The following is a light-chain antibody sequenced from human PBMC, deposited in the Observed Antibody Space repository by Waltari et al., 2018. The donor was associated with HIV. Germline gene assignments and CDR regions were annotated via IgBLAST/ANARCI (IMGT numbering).Light chain of an antibody. CDR3: AAWDDRLNALYV. J-gene: IGLJ1*01. Sequence: QSVLTQPPSASGTPGQRVTISCSGSNSNIGSNTVNWYQQLPGTAPKLPIYGNNLRPSGVPGRFSGSKSGTSASLAISGLQSADEADYYCAAWDDRLNALYVFGSGTKVTVL. V-gene: IGLV1-44*01. CDR2: GNN. CDR1: NSNIGSNT.